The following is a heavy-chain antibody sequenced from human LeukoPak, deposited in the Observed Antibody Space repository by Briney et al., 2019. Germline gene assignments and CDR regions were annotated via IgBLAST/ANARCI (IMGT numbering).Heavy chain of an antibody. V-gene: IGHV4-39*01. CDR1: GGSISSSIYD. J-gene: IGHJ5*02. Sequence: KPSETLSLTCTVSGGSISSSIYDWGWIRQPPGKGLERIGSIYYSGSTYYNPSLKSRVTISVDTSKNQFSLKLSSVTAADTAVYYCAGHSSSSYSWFDPWGQGTLVTVSS. CDR2: IYYSGST. D-gene: IGHD6-6*01. CDR3: AGHSSSSYSWFDP.